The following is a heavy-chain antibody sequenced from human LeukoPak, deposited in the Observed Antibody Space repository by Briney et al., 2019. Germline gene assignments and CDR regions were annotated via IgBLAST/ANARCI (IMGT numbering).Heavy chain of an antibody. CDR1: GGTFSSYA. CDR2: ISPYNGNT. Sequence: ASVKVSCKASGGTFSSYAISWVRQAPGQGLEWMGRISPYNGNTIYAQKLQGRVTVTTDTSTSTAYMELRSLRSDDTAVYYCTRTVLDCKNGVCYDYWGQGTLVTVSS. D-gene: IGHD2-8*01. CDR3: TRTVLDCKNGVCYDY. J-gene: IGHJ4*02. V-gene: IGHV1-18*01.